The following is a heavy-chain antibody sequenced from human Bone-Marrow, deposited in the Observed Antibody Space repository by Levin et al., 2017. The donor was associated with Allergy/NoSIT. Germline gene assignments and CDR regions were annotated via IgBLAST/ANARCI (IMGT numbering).Heavy chain of an antibody. Sequence: SCAASGFTFSSSGMHWVRQAPGKGLEWVSFISYDGRNTYYVDSVKGRFTISRDNSKNTLYLQMNSLRAEDTALYYCAKDRNGHDFWTAFDYWGQGTVVTVSS. CDR3: AKDRNGHDFWTAFDY. D-gene: IGHD3/OR15-3a*01. CDR1: GFTFSSSG. J-gene: IGHJ4*02. CDR2: ISYDGRNT. V-gene: IGHV3-30*18.